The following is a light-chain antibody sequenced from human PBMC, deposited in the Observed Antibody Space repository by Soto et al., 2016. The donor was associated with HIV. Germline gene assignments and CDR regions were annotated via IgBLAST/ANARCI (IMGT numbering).Light chain of an antibody. Sequence: DIVMTQSPLSLPVTPGEAASISCRSSQSLLHSNGYNYLDWYLQKPGQSPQLLIYLGANRASGVPDRFSGSGSGTDLTLKISRVEAEDVGVYYCMQVLQTPYTFGQGTKLEIK. CDR1: QSLLHSNGYNY. V-gene: IGKV2-28*01. J-gene: IGKJ2*01. CDR3: MQVLQTPYT. CDR2: LGA.